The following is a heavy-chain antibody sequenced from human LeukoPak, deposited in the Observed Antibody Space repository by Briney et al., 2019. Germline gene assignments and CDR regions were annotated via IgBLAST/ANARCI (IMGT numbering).Heavy chain of an antibody. CDR1: GGSISSSSYY. V-gene: IGHV4-39*07. D-gene: IGHD1-20*01. J-gene: IGHJ4*02. Sequence: SETLSLTCTVSGGSISSSSYYWGWIRQPPGKGLEWIGSIYYSGSTNYNTSLKSRVTISVDTSKNQFSLKLSSVTAADTVVYYCARAYNWNVLADYWGQGTLVTVSS. CDR3: ARAYNWNVLADY. CDR2: IYYSGST.